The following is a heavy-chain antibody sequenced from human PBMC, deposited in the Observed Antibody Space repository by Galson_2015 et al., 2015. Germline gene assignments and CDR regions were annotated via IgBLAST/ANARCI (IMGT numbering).Heavy chain of an antibody. V-gene: IGHV5-51*01. CDR3: ARLAGGGSTAARPAGGWFDP. CDR2: IYPGDSDT. Sequence: QSGAEVKKPGESLKISCKGSGYSFTSYWIGWVRQMPGKGLEWMGIIYPGDSDTRYSTSFQGQVTISADKSISTAYLQWSSLKASEAAVSDCARLAGGGSTAARPAGGWFDPWGQGTLVTVSS. D-gene: IGHD6-6*01. CDR1: GYSFTSYW. J-gene: IGHJ5*02.